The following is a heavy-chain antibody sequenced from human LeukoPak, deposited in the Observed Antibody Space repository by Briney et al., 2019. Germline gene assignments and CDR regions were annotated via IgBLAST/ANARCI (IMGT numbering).Heavy chain of an antibody. Sequence: GGSLRLSCAASGFTFSNYWMTWVRQAPGKGLEWVANIKRDGSEKYYIDSVKGRFTISRDNAQNSLYLQMSSLRAEDTAVYYCAKNRGHCVNGVCHNYYYMDVWGKGTTVTVSS. CDR1: GFTFSNYW. CDR3: AKNRGHCVNGVCHNYYYMDV. CDR2: IKRDGSEK. D-gene: IGHD2-8*01. J-gene: IGHJ6*03. V-gene: IGHV3-7*03.